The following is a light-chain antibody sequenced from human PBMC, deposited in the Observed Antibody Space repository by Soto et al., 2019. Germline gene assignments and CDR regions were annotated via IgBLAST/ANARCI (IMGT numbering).Light chain of an antibody. CDR1: QSINRY. J-gene: IGKJ4*01. CDR3: QQRSNWPPLT. Sequence: EIVLTQSPATLSLSPGERATLSCRASQSINRYLAWYQQKPSQAPRLLIFDASNRATGVPARFSGSGSGTDFTLTISSLEPEDFAVYYCQQRSNWPPLTFGGGTKVEIK. V-gene: IGKV3-11*01. CDR2: DAS.